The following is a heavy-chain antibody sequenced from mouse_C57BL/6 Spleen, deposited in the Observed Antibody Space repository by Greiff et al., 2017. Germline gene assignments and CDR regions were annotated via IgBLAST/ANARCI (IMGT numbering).Heavy chain of an antibody. CDR2: INPNNGGT. CDR1: GYTFTDYN. Sequence: VQLQQSGPELVKPGASVKIPCKASGYTFTDYNMDWVKQSHGKSLEWIGDINPNNGGTIYNQKFKGKATLTVDKSSSTAYMELRSLTSEDAAVYYCARGGFITTVVAHFDYWGQGTTLTVSS. V-gene: IGHV1-18*01. CDR3: ARGGFITTVVAHFDY. J-gene: IGHJ2*01. D-gene: IGHD1-1*01.